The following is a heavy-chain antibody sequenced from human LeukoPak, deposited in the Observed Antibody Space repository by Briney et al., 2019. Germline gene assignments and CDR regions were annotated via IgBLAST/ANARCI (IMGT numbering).Heavy chain of an antibody. V-gene: IGHV2-5*02. CDR3: AHSGGYCSSSTCYDHYDY. Sequence: SGPTLVKPTQTLALTCSFSGFSLSTSGVGVAWIRQPPGKALEWLALIYWGDDKRYSPSLKSRLTITKDTSNNQVVLIMTNLDPLDTATYYCAHSGGYCSSSTCYDHYDYWGQGTLVTVSS. CDR1: GFSLSTSGVG. D-gene: IGHD2-2*01. CDR2: IYWGDDK. J-gene: IGHJ4*02.